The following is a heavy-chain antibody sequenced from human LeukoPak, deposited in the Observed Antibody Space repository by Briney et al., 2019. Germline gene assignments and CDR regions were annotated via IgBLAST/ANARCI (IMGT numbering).Heavy chain of an antibody. V-gene: IGHV6-1*01. CDR1: GDSVSSSNAA. J-gene: IGHJ4*02. CDR2: TYYRSKWSN. D-gene: IGHD3-10*01. CDR3: ARGRHYYGSGNHHSTQTFDY. Sequence: PSQTLSLTCDIFGDSVSSSNAAWNWIRHSPSRGLEWLGRTYYRSKWSNDYAVSVKSRITINPDTSKNQFSLQLNSVTPDDTAVYYCARGRHYYGSGNHHSTQTFDYWGQGTLVTVSS.